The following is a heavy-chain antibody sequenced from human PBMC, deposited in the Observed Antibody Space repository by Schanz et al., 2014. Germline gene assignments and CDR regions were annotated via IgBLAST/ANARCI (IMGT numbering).Heavy chain of an antibody. Sequence: EVQLLESGGGLVQPGGSLRLSCAASGFTFSSYAMSWVRQAPGKGLEWGSALSGSGGSTYYADSVKGRFTISRDKSKNTLYLQMNSRRSEDAAVYYCAEDSTQIDSVLVPTAIDYWGQGTLVTVSS. D-gene: IGHD2-2*01. CDR1: GFTFSSYA. CDR2: LSGSGGST. CDR3: AEDSTQIDSVLVPTAIDY. J-gene: IGHJ4*02. V-gene: IGHV3-23*01.